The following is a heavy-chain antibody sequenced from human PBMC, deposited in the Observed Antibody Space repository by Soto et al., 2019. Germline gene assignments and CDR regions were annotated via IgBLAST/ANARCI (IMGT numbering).Heavy chain of an antibody. CDR3: VTQRNTVPTPASSDY. Sequence: SETQAVTCTVSGGSVTNSSYYWGWIRQSPGKGLEWIGSVYYRGRGYSKSSVKSRVTLSVATSKNRFSLGLDSVTASDTAVYFWVTQRNTVPTPASSDYWGQG. CDR2: VYYRGRG. V-gene: IGHV4-39*01. J-gene: IGHJ4*02. D-gene: IGHD2-2*01. CDR1: GGSVTNSSYY.